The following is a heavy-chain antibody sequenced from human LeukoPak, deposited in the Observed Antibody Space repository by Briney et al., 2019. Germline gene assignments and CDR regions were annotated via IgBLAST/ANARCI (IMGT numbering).Heavy chain of an antibody. J-gene: IGHJ4*02. CDR3: AGTGTTFSY. D-gene: IGHD1-7*01. CDR1: GFTFSSYW. V-gene: IGHV3-23*01. CDR2: ISGSGGST. Sequence: GGSLRLSCAVSGFTFSSYWMQWVRQGPGKGLEWVSAISGSGGSTYYADSVKGRFTISRDNSKNTLYLQMNSLRAEDTAVYYCAGTGTTFSYWGQGTLVTVSS.